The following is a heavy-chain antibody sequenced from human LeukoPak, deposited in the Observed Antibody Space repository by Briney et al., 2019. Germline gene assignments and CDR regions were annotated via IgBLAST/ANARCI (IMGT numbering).Heavy chain of an antibody. J-gene: IGHJ4*02. Sequence: GGSLRLSCAASGFTFRNHWMGWVRQGPGRGLEWVASINQDGSENYYVDSVKGRFTISRDNAKNSLYLQMNSLRAEDTAVYYCARDSSGWAFDYWGQGTRVTVSS. CDR3: ARDSSGWAFDY. CDR2: INQDGSEN. CDR1: GFTFRNHW. V-gene: IGHV3-7*01. D-gene: IGHD6-19*01.